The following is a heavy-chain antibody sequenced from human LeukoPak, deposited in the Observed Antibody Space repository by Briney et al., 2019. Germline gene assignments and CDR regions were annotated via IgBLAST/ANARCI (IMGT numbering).Heavy chain of an antibody. Sequence: GGSLRLSCAASGFTFSGYSMNWVRQAPGKGLEWVSSISSSSNYIHYADSVKGRFTISRDNAKNSLYLQVNSLRAEDTAVYYCAAFATSNAQRANFDFWGQGTLVTVSS. CDR2: ISSSSNYI. J-gene: IGHJ4*02. V-gene: IGHV3-21*01. CDR1: GFTFSGYS. CDR3: AAFATSNAQRANFDF. D-gene: IGHD1-1*01.